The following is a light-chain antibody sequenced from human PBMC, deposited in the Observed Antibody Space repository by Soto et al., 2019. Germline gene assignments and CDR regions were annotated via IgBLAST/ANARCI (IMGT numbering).Light chain of an antibody. CDR1: SSNIGRNS. CDR2: TNN. CDR3: AAWDDSLSTYV. Sequence: QSVLTQPPSASGTPGQRVTISCSRSSSNIGRNSVYWYQQLPGTAPKLLIYTNNQRPSGVPDRFSGSKSGTSASLAISGLRSEDEADYYCAAWDDSLSTYVFGTGTKLTVL. V-gene: IGLV1-47*02. J-gene: IGLJ1*01.